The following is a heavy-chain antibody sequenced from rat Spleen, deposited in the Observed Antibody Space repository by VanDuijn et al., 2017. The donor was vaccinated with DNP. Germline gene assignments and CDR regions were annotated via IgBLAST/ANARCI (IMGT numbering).Heavy chain of an antibody. Sequence: QVQLQQSGAELAKPGSSVKISCKASGYTFTSYYMGWIKQTTGQGLEFIGYINAGSGGTNYNEKIKGKATLTVDKSSSTAFMQLSSLTPDDSAVYYCARGLPGYKGAMDAWGQGTSVTVSS. V-gene: IGHV1-43*01. D-gene: IGHD1-4*01. CDR2: INAGSGGT. CDR1: GYTFTSYY. CDR3: ARGLPGYKGAMDA. J-gene: IGHJ4*01.